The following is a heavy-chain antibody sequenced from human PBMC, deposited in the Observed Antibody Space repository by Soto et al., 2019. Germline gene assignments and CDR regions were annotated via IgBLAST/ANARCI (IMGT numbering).Heavy chain of an antibody. J-gene: IGHJ5*02. CDR1: GYTFYSYG. D-gene: IGHD2-2*01. CDR2: VSGSSGNT. Sequence: QVQLVQSGAEVKKPGASVKVSCKTSGYTFYSYGISWLRQAPGQGLEWVGWVSGSSGNTNYARKFQCRVTMTKDTSTSTAYMELTSLSSDDTAVYYCARDPAATPGWFDPWGQGTLVTVSS. V-gene: IGHV1-18*01. CDR3: ARDPAATPGWFDP.